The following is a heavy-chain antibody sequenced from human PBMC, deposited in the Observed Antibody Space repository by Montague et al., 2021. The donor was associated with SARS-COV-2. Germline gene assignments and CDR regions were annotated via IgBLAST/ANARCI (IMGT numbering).Heavy chain of an antibody. CDR3: ARLGTITLVRGITKADFSNYGMDV. V-gene: IGHV4-34*01. D-gene: IGHD3-10*01. CDR2: INHSGST. Sequence: SETLSLTCAVPSGSFRGYYWSWIRQPPGKGLEWIGEINHSGSTTYNPSLESRVSISVDTSNKQFSLKVTSVTAADTAVYYCARLGTITLVRGITKADFSNYGMDVWGQGTTVTVSS. J-gene: IGHJ6*02. CDR1: SGSFRGYY.